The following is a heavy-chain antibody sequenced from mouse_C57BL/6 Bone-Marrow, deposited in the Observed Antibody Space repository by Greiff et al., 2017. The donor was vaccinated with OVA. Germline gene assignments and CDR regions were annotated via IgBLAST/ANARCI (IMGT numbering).Heavy chain of an antibody. CDR2: IYPGDGDT. CDR3: ARDIYCCDSPFDY. D-gene: IGHD1-1*01. Sequence: QVQLQQSGPELVKPGASVKISCKASGYAFSSSWMNWVKQRPGQGLEWIGRIYPGDGDTNYNGKFKGKATLTADTSSSTAYMQLSSLTSEDSAVYRCARDIYCCDSPFDYWGQGTTVTVSS. CDR1: GYAFSSSW. J-gene: IGHJ2*01. V-gene: IGHV1-82*01.